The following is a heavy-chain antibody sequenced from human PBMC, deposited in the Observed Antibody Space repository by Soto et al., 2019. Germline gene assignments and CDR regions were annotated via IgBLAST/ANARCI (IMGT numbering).Heavy chain of an antibody. CDR2: INNDGSTT. D-gene: IGHD6-19*01. V-gene: IGHV3-74*01. CDR1: GFTFSSCW. CDR3: AALRDVGWALDAFDI. Sequence: PWGSLRLSCAASGFTFSSCWMHWVRQVPGKGLVWVSRINNDGSTTTYADSVKGRFTISRDNAKNTLFLQMNSLRAEDTALYYCAALRDVGWALDAFDIWGQGTMVTVSS. J-gene: IGHJ3*02.